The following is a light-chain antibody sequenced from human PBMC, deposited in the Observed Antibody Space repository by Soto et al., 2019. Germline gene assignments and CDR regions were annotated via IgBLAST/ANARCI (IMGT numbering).Light chain of an antibody. CDR1: SXDIGGYKY. Sequence: QSVLTQPASVSGSPGQSITISCTGTSXDIGGYKYVSWYQQHPGKAPKLIIFEVSNRPSGVSARFSGSNSGNTASLTISGLQAEDEADYYCTSYSRYSVLVFGGGTKLTVL. CDR3: TSYSRYSVLV. V-gene: IGLV2-14*01. CDR2: EVS. J-gene: IGLJ3*02.